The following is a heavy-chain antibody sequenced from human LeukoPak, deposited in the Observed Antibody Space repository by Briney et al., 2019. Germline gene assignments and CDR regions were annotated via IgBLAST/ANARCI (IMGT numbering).Heavy chain of an antibody. CDR1: GGSFSGYY. V-gene: IGHV4-34*01. J-gene: IGHJ4*02. CDR3: TRGGGELTYYFDY. D-gene: IGHD1-26*01. CDR2: INHSGST. Sequence: SETLSLTCAVYGGSFSGYYWSWIRQPPGKGLEWIGEINHSGSTNYNPSLKSRVTISVDTSKNQFSLKLSSVTAADTAVYYCTRGGGELTYYFDYWGQGTLVTVSS.